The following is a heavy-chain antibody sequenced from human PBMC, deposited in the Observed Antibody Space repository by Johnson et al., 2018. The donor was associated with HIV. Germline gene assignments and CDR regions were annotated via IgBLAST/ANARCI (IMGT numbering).Heavy chain of an antibody. J-gene: IGHJ3*02. CDR1: GFIFSSYA. D-gene: IGHD1-26*01. CDR2: IGFDGTNK. Sequence: QMQLVESGGGVVQPGRSLRLSCAASGFIFSSYAIHWVRQAPGKGLQWVAVIGFDGTNKYYADSLKGRFTISRDNSKNTLYLQMNSLRPEDTALYFCARDSGAPGNDAFDIWGQGTVVTVSP. V-gene: IGHV3-30*04. CDR3: ARDSGAPGNDAFDI.